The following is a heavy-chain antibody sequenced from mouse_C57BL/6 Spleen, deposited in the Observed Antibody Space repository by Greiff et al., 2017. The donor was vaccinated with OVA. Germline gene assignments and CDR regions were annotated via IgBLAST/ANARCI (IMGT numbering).Heavy chain of an antibody. Sequence: VQLQQSGPELVKPGASVKIPCKASGYTFTDYNMDWVKQSHGKSLEWIGDINPNNGGTIYNQKFKGKATLTVDKSSSTAYMELRSLTSEDTAVYYCARSDYGSRGSYFDYWGTGTTLTVSS. CDR2: INPNNGGT. D-gene: IGHD1-1*01. CDR3: ARSDYGSRGSYFDY. CDR1: GYTFTDYN. J-gene: IGHJ2*01. V-gene: IGHV1-18*01.